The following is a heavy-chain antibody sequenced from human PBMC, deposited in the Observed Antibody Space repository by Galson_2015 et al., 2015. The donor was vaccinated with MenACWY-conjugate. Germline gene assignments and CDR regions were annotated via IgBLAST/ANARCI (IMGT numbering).Heavy chain of an antibody. J-gene: IGHJ4*02. V-gene: IGHV6-1*01. D-gene: IGHD6-19*01. CDR1: GDRVSSNSAA. CDR2: TYYRSQWYN. CDR3: AGCRPRSGEFDY. Sequence: CAISGDRVSSNSAAWNWLRLSPSRGLEWLGRTYYRSQWYNEYAVSVSGRIAINADTSKNQFSLLLKSVSPDDTAVYYCAGCRPRSGEFDYWDQGLLVTVSS.